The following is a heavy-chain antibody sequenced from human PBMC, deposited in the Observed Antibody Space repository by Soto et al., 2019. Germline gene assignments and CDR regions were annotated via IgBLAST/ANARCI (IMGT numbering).Heavy chain of an antibody. CDR3: AKLVGAYQRWFDP. J-gene: IGHJ5*02. CDR2: ISGNGAYI. CDR1: GFTFSSYV. D-gene: IGHD2-2*01. Sequence: EVQLLESGGGLVQPGGSLRLSCAASGFTFSSYVITWVRQAPGKGLEWVPSISGNGAYIYYANSVKGRFTISRDNSKNTLYLHMNSLRGEDTAIYYCAKLVGAYQRWFDPWGPGTLVTVSS. V-gene: IGHV3-23*01.